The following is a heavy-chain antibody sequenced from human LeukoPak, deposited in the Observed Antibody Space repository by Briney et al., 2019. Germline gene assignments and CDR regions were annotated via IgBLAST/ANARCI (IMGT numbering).Heavy chain of an antibody. J-gene: IGHJ3*02. Sequence: GGSLRLSCAASGFTISSYGMSWVRQAPGKGLEWVSAISGSGGSTYYADSVKGRFTISRDNSKNTLYLQMNSLRAEDTAVYYCAKDQGSYYYDSSAEAFDIWGQGTMVTVSS. D-gene: IGHD3-22*01. CDR3: AKDQGSYYYDSSAEAFDI. CDR2: ISGSGGST. CDR1: GFTISSYG. V-gene: IGHV3-23*01.